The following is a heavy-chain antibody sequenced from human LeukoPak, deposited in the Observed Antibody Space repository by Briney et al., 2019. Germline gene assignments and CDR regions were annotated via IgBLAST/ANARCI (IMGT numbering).Heavy chain of an antibody. J-gene: IGHJ4*02. V-gene: IGHV4-59*01. D-gene: IGHD3-10*01. Sequence: SETLSLTCTVSGGSISSYYWSWIRQPPGKGLEWIGFLYNTGSTNYIPSLKSGVTISVDTPKNQFSLKLSSVTAAHTAVYYCARAPYRAGSKPYYFDYWGQGTLVTVSS. CDR1: GGSISSYY. CDR3: ARAPYRAGSKPYYFDY. CDR2: LYNTGST.